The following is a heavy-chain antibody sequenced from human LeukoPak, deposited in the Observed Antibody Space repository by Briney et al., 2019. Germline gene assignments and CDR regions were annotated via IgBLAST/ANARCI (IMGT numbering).Heavy chain of an antibody. CDR2: IYYSGST. Sequence: SETLSLTCTVSGGSISSYYWSWIRQPPGKGLEWIGYIYYSGSTNYNPSLKSRVTISVDTSKNQFSLKLSSVTAADTAVYYCARDRGQWLVDWYFDLWGRGTLVTVSS. CDR1: GGSISSYY. J-gene: IGHJ2*01. D-gene: IGHD6-19*01. CDR3: ARDRGQWLVDWYFDL. V-gene: IGHV4-59*12.